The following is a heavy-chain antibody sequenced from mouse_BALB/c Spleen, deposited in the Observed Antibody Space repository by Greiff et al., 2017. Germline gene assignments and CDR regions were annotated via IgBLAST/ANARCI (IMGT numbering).Heavy chain of an antibody. V-gene: IGHV1-9*01. D-gene: IGHD1-1*01. CDR3: ARGGYYGSSYFAMDY. CDR1: GYTFSSYW. Sequence: QVQLQQSGAELMKPGASVKISCKATGYTFSSYWIEWVKQRPGHGLEWIGEILPGSGSTNYNEKFKGKATFTADTSSNTAYMQLSSLTSEDSAVYYCARGGYYGSSYFAMDYWGQGTSVTVSS. J-gene: IGHJ4*01. CDR2: ILPGSGST.